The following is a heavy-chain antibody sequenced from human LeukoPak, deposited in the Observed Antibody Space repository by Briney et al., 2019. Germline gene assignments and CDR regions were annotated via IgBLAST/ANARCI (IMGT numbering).Heavy chain of an antibody. CDR1: GFTPTSHS. CDR3: ARERCSGGSCFERDAFDI. D-gene: IGHD2-15*01. Sequence: GGSLRLSCAVSGFTPTSHSMNWVRQAPGKGLEWVSSIGSRTGYTYYGDSVRGRFTISRDIAKNSLYLQMNSLRVEDTAIYYCARERCSGGSCFERDAFDIWGQGTMVTVSS. J-gene: IGHJ3*02. CDR2: IGSRTGYT. V-gene: IGHV3-21*01.